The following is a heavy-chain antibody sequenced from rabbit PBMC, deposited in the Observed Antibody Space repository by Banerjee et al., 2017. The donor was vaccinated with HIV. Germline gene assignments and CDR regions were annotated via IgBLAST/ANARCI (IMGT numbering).Heavy chain of an antibody. CDR1: GFSFNYSDY. D-gene: IGHD7-1*01. V-gene: IGHV1S40*01. CDR2: IGAGVSSTT. Sequence: QSLEESGGDLVKPGASLTLTCTASGFSFNYSDYMCWVRQPPGKGPEWIACIGAGVSSTTYYATWAKGRFTISKTSSTTVTLQMTSLTAADTATYFCARSHYDDYPGYDLWGPGTLVTVS. CDR3: ARSHYDDYPGYDL. J-gene: IGHJ6*01.